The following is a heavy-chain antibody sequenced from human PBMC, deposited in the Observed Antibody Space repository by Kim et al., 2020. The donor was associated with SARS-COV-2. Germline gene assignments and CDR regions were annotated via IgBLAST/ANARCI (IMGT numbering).Heavy chain of an antibody. J-gene: IGHJ4*02. CDR2: IKSKTDGGTT. D-gene: IGHD1-26*01. CDR3: TTEVAWEDPFDY. CDR1: GFTFSNAW. Sequence: GGSLRLSCAASGFTFSNAWMSWVRQAPGKGLEWVGRIKSKTDGGTTDYAAPVKGRFTISRDDSKNTLYLQMNSLKTEDTAVYYCTTEVAWEDPFDYWGQGTLVTVSS. V-gene: IGHV3-15*01.